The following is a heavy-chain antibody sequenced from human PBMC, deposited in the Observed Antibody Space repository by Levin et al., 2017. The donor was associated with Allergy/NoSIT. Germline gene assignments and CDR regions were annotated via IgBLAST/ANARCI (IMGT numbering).Heavy chain of an antibody. CDR1: GASISSFGYY. D-gene: IGHD5/OR15-5a*01. V-gene: IGHV4-39*01. Sequence: PSQTLSLTCPVSGASISSFGYYWDWIRQPPGKGLEWIGNMHYTGNTYYNPSLRSRVTISIDTSKNQVALKLNYVTAADTAMYFCASHPGGLLSIDAFDVWGQGTMVAVSS. CDR2: MHYTGNT. J-gene: IGHJ3*01. CDR3: ASHPGGLLSIDAFDV.